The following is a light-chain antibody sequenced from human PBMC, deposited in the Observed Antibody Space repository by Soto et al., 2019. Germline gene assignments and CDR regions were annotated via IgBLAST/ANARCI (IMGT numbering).Light chain of an antibody. Sequence: EIVLTQSPATLSLSPGERATLSCRASQYVSSFLAWYQQKAGQAPRLLIYDASHRATGIPARFSGSGSGTDFTLTISRLEPEDFAVYYCQQYGSSSTFGQGTRLEIK. V-gene: IGKV3-11*01. CDR1: QYVSSF. CDR3: QQYGSSST. CDR2: DAS. J-gene: IGKJ5*01.